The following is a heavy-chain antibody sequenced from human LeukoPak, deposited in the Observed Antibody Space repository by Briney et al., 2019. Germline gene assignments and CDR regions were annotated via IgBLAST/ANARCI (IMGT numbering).Heavy chain of an antibody. Sequence: GGSLRLSCAASGFTFSNYAMSWVRQAPGKGLEWVSTISGSGGSTYYADSVKGQFTISRDNSKNTLYLQMNSLGAEATAVYYCARAEVGATTLDYWGQGTLVTVSS. J-gene: IGHJ4*02. CDR3: ARAEVGATTLDY. V-gene: IGHV3-23*01. CDR2: ISGSGGST. D-gene: IGHD1-26*01. CDR1: GFTFSNYA.